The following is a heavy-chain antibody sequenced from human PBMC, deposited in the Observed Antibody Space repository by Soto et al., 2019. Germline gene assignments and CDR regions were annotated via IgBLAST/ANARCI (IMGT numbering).Heavy chain of an antibody. CDR2: IIPIFGTA. CDR3: ARRDIYCSSTSCYESPYYYGMDV. V-gene: IGHV1-69*01. CDR1: GGTFSSYA. Sequence: QVQLVQSGAEVKKPGSSVKVSCKASGGTFSSYAISWVRQAPGQGLEWMGGIIPIFGTANYAQKFQGRVTITADESTSTAYMELSSLRSEDTAVYYCARRDIYCSSTSCYESPYYYGMDVWGQGTTVTVSS. D-gene: IGHD2-2*01. J-gene: IGHJ6*02.